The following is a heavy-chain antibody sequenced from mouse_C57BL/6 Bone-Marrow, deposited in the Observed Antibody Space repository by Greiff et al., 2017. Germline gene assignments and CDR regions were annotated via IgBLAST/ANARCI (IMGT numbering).Heavy chain of an antibody. CDR3: ARGDGSSPYYAMDY. V-gene: IGHV1-39*01. CDR2: INPNYGTT. D-gene: IGHD1-1*01. CDR1: GYSFTDYN. Sequence: EVKLMESGPELVKPGASVKISCKASGYSFTDYNMNWVKQSNGKSLEWIGVINPNYGTTSYNQKFKGKATLTVDQSSSTAYMQLNSLTSEDSAVYYCARGDGSSPYYAMDYWGQGTSVTVSS. J-gene: IGHJ4*01.